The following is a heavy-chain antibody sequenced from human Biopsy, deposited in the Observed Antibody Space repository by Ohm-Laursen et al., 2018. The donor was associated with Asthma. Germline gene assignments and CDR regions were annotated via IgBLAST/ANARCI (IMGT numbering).Heavy chain of an antibody. V-gene: IGHV1-24*01. D-gene: IGHD4-17*01. J-gene: IGHJ4*02. Sequence: GASVKVSRKISGYSLTDLSMHWVRQAPGQGLEWMGGHDHEEGETVNARRFQGRVTMTEDTSTDTAYMELSSLSSDDTAVYYCASDFPKDYVRYNFQFWGQGTLVTVSS. CDR3: ASDFPKDYVRYNFQF. CDR1: GYSLTDLS. CDR2: HDHEEGET.